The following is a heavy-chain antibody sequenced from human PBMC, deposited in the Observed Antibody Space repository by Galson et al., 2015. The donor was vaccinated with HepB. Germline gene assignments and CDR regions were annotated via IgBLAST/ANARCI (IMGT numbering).Heavy chain of an antibody. D-gene: IGHD3-10*01. CDR3: ARVRQLGQGFHY. Sequence: CAISGDSVSSNNVGWNWIRQSPSRGLEWLGRTYYRSKFYNDYAESVKSRITINPDTSKNQISLQLNSVTPEDTAVYYCARVRQLGQGFHYWGQGSL. V-gene: IGHV6-1*01. J-gene: IGHJ4*02. CDR2: TYYRSKFYN. CDR1: GDSVSSNNVG.